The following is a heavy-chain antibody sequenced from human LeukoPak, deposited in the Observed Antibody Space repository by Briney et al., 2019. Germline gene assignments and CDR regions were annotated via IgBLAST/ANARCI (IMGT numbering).Heavy chain of an antibody. CDR3: ARGSTRPDAFDI. CDR1: GHTFTGYY. CDR2: INPNSGGT. Sequence: ASVKVSCKASGHTFTGYYMHWVRQPPGQGLEWMGWINPNSGGTNYAQKFQGRVTMTRDTSISTAYMELSRLRSDDTAVYYCARGSTRPDAFDIWGQGTMVTVSS. J-gene: IGHJ3*02. D-gene: IGHD2-2*01. V-gene: IGHV1-2*02.